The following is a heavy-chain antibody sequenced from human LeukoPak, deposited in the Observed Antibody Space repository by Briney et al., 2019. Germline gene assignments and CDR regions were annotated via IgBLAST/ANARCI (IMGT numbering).Heavy chain of an antibody. D-gene: IGHD5-12*01. J-gene: IGHJ4*02. Sequence: SETLSLTCTVSGYSISSGYYWGWIRQPPGKGLEWIGRIYHSGSTYYNPSLKSRVTISVDTSKNQFSLKLSSVTAADTAVYYCARGVGSLVATNPYNFDYWGQGTLVTVSS. CDR1: GYSISSGYY. CDR2: IYHSGST. CDR3: ARGVGSLVATNPYNFDY. V-gene: IGHV4-38-2*02.